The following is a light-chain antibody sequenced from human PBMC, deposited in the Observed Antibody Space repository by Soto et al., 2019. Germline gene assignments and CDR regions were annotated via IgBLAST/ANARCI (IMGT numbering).Light chain of an antibody. Sequence: DIPMTQSPSSLSASVGDRVTITCQASQDISNYLNWYQQKTGKAPKLLIFDASNLETGVPLRFRGRGSGTDFNFTISSLHSEERATYCFQQYDNLPYTFGQGTKLEIK. J-gene: IGKJ2*01. CDR2: DAS. V-gene: IGKV1-33*01. CDR3: QQYDNLPYT. CDR1: QDISNY.